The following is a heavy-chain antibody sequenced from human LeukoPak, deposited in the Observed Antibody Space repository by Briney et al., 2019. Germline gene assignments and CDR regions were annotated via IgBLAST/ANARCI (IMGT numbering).Heavy chain of an antibody. D-gene: IGHD2-15*01. V-gene: IGHV1-2*02. Sequence: ASVKVSCKASGYTFTGYYMHWVRQAPGQGLEWMGWINPNSGGTNYAQKFQGRATMTRDTSISTAYMELSRLRSDDTAVYYCARDPPLTSGGSDYNDYWGQGTLVTVSS. CDR1: GYTFTGYY. CDR2: INPNSGGT. CDR3: ARDPPLTSGGSDYNDY. J-gene: IGHJ4*02.